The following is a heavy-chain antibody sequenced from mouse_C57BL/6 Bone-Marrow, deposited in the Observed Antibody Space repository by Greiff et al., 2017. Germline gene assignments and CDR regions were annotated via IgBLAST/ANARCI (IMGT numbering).Heavy chain of an antibody. CDR2: IHPNSGST. Sequence: VQLQQPGAELVKPGASVKLSCKASGYTFTSYWMHWVKQRPGQGLEWIGMIHPNSGSTNYNEKFKSKATLTVDKSSSTAYMQLSSLTSEDSAVYYCARLLYYYAMDYWGQGTSVTVSS. J-gene: IGHJ4*01. D-gene: IGHD1-1*01. CDR1: GYTFTSYW. V-gene: IGHV1-64*01. CDR3: ARLLYYYAMDY.